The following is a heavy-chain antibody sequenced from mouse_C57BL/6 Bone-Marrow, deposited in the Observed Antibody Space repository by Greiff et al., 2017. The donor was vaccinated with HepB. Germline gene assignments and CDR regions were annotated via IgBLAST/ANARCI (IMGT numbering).Heavy chain of an antibody. J-gene: IGHJ4*01. CDR1: GYTFTDYE. CDR2: IDPETGGT. CDR3: TRDYGRGDYAMDY. Sequence: QVQLKESGAELVRPGASVTLSCKASGYTFTDYEMHWVKQTPVHGLEWIGAIDPETGGTAYNQKFKGKAILTADKSSSTAYMELRSLTSEDSAVYYCTRDYGRGDYAMDYWGQGTSVTVSS. D-gene: IGHD1-1*01. V-gene: IGHV1-15*01.